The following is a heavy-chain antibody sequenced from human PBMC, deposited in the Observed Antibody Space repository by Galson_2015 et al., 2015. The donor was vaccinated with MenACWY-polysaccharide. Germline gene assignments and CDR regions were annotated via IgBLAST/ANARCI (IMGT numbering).Heavy chain of an antibody. Sequence: SLRLSCAASGFIFSNYWMHWVRHAPGKGLEWVSRIKSDASTSNNADSVKGRFTISRDNAKNTMYLEMNNLRAEDTAVYYCANSITGCNLDYWGQGTLVTVSS. D-gene: IGHD2/OR15-2a*01. CDR3: ANSITGCNLDY. V-gene: IGHV3-74*01. CDR2: IKSDASTS. CDR1: GFIFSNYW. J-gene: IGHJ4*02.